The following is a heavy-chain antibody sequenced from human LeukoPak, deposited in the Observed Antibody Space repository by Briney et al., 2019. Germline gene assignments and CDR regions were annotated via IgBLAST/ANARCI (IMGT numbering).Heavy chain of an antibody. Sequence: GGSLRLSCAASGFIFSRYNMNWVRQAPGKGLEWVSSISGSSSYIYYADSVKGRFTTSRGNAKNSLYLQMNSLRAEDTAVYYCAREGCSSTSCLVDYWGQGTLVTVSS. CDR3: AREGCSSTSCLVDY. CDR2: ISGSSSYI. CDR1: GFIFSRYN. V-gene: IGHV3-21*01. D-gene: IGHD2-2*01. J-gene: IGHJ4*02.